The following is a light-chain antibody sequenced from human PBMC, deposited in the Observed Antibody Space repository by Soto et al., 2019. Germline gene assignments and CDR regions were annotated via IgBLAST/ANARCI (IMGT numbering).Light chain of an antibody. CDR1: QSISSY. J-gene: IGKJ5*01. CDR2: AAS. CDR3: QQSYSIPIT. V-gene: IGKV1-39*01. Sequence: DIQMTQSPSSLSASVGDRVTITCRASQSISSYLNWYQQKPGKAPKLLIYAASSLQSGVPSRFSGSGSGTEFTLTISSLQPEDFATYYCQQSYSIPITFGQGTRLEIK.